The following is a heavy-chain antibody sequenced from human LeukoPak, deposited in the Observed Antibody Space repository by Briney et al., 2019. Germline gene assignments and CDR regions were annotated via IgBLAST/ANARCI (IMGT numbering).Heavy chain of an antibody. J-gene: IGHJ1*01. CDR1: GGSLSAYY. Sequence: PSETLSLTCAVYGGSLSAYYWTWIRQPPGKGLEWIGEINHGGSTNYNPSLKSRVTISIDTSKNQFSLKLSSVTAAGTAVYYCARYLDYGGNSRVFQHWGQGTLVTVSS. CDR3: ARYLDYGGNSRVFQH. D-gene: IGHD4-23*01. V-gene: IGHV4-34*01. CDR2: INHGGST.